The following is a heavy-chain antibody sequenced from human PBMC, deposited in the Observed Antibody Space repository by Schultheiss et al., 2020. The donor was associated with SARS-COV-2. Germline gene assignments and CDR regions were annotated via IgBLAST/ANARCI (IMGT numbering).Heavy chain of an antibody. D-gene: IGHD3-16*02. Sequence: GGSLRLSCAASGFTFSSYAMSWVRQAPGKGLEWVSGISWNSGSIGYADSVKGRFTISRDNAKNSLYLQMNSLRAEDTAVYYCAREVGFLWRYTGDYWGQGTLVTVSS. V-gene: IGHV3-20*04. J-gene: IGHJ4*02. CDR1: GFTFSSYA. CDR2: ISWNSGSI. CDR3: AREVGFLWRYTGDY.